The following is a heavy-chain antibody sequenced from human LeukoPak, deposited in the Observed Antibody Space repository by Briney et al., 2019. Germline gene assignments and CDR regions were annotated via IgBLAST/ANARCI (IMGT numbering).Heavy chain of an antibody. J-gene: IGHJ1*01. Sequence: EASVKVSCKASGYTFTDFGFIWVRQAPGQGLEWMGWVSTYNGGTDYAKKFQDRVTMTTESSTQTTFMELRNLRSDDTAVYYCARAESMALYFLYWGQGTLVSVSS. CDR1: GYTFTDFG. CDR3: ARAESMALYFLY. D-gene: IGHD1-14*01. V-gene: IGHV1-18*01. CDR2: VSTYNGGT.